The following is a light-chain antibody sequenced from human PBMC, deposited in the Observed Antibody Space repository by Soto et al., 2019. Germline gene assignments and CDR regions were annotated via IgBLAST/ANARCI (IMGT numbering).Light chain of an antibody. J-gene: IGLJ1*01. V-gene: IGLV2-8*01. Sequence: QSVLTQPPSASGSPGQSVTISCTGTSSDVGGYNFVSWYQQHPGKAPQLIIYEVTKRPSGVPDRFSGSKSGNTASLTGSGLQTEDEADYFCSSYAATNNYVFGSGTKVTVL. CDR1: SSDVGGYNF. CDR2: EVT. CDR3: SSYAATNNYV.